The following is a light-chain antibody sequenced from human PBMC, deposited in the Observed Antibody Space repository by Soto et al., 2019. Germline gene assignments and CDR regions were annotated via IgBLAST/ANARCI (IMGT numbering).Light chain of an antibody. Sequence: IQLTQSPSSLSASVGDRVTITCRASQGISSYLAWYQQKPGKAPKLLIYAASTLQSGVPSRFSGSGSGTDFTLTISSLQPEDFETYYCQQLNSYPNTFGPGTKVDIK. CDR3: QQLNSYPNT. CDR1: QGISSY. J-gene: IGKJ3*01. V-gene: IGKV1-9*01. CDR2: AAS.